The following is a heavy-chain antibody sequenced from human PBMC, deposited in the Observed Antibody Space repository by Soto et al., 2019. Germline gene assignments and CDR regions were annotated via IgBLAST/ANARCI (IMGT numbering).Heavy chain of an antibody. V-gene: IGHV1-46*01. D-gene: IGHD2-2*01. Sequence: QVQLVQSGTEVRKPGDSVKVSCTASGYTFTSYDIHWVRQAPGQGLAWMGLINPNDGSRSYAQKFQGRVTTTWDTSTRTVYVELSSLRYEDTAVYYCARESPYCSSTSCYEFDYWGQGTLVTVSS. J-gene: IGHJ4*02. CDR2: INPNDGSR. CDR1: GYTFTSYD. CDR3: ARESPYCSSTSCYEFDY.